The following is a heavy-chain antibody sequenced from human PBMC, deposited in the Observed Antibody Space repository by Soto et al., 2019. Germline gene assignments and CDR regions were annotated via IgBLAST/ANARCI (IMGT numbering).Heavy chain of an antibody. CDR3: AKEFGSTWIDH. Sequence: GGSLRLSCAASGFTLTTYGMHWVRQAPGKGLEWVAAMSYDGTKEYYADSVKGRFTISRDSSRNTLFLQLNSLRAEDTAAYYCAKEFGSTWIDHWGEGTLVTVSS. J-gene: IGHJ4*02. V-gene: IGHV3-30*18. D-gene: IGHD6-13*01. CDR2: MSYDGTKE. CDR1: GFTLTTYG.